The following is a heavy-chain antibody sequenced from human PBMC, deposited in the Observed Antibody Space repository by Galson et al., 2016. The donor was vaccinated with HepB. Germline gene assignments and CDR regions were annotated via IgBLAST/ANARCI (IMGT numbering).Heavy chain of an antibody. CDR2: VSASGGGT. CDR1: GFTFSNYA. Sequence: SLRLSCAASGFTFSNYAMSWVRQAPGKGLEWVSAVSASGGGTYYVDSVRGRLSISRDNAQKTLFLKMNSLRIEDTAVYYCARGKREWGFDSWGQGALVTVSS. CDR3: ARGKREWGFDS. V-gene: IGHV3-23*01. J-gene: IGHJ5*01. D-gene: IGHD2-8*01.